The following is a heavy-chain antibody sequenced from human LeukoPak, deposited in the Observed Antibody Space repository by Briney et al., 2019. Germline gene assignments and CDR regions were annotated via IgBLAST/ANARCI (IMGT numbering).Heavy chain of an antibody. D-gene: IGHD6-13*01. V-gene: IGHV3-23*01. Sequence: GGSVTLSCAASGFTFSSYAMSWVRQAPGKGLEWVSAISGSGGSTYYADSVKGRFTISRDNSKNTLYLQMNSLRAEDTAVYYCAKVYWQQRAGDWLVPWPRGPLDTVSS. J-gene: IGHJ5*02. CDR1: GFTFSSYA. CDR3: AKVYWQQRAGDWLVP. CDR2: ISGSGGST.